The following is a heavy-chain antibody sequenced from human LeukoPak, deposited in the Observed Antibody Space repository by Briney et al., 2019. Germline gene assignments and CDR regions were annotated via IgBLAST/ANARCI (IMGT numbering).Heavy chain of an antibody. V-gene: IGHV3-53*01. J-gene: IGHJ3*02. CDR1: GFTVSSNY. D-gene: IGHD2-15*01. CDR3: ARAVGSGSAFDI. CDR2: IYSGGST. Sequence: GGSLRLSCAASGFTVSSNYMSWVRQARGKGLEWISVIYSGGSTYYADSVKGRFTISRDNSKNTLYLQMNSLRAEDTAVYYCARAVGSGSAFDIWGQGTMVTVSS.